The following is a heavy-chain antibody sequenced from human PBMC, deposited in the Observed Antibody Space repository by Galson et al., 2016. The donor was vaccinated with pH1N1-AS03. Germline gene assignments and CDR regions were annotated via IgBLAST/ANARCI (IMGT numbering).Heavy chain of an antibody. CDR3: AQSDYGDYVDYFDY. J-gene: IGHJ4*02. V-gene: IGHV2-5*02. CDR1: GFSFSTSGVG. D-gene: IGHD4-17*01. Sequence: PALVKPTQTLALTCTFSGFSFSTSGVGVGWIRQPPGKALEWLALIYWDDDKRYSPSLKSRLAITKDTSKNQVVLTMTNMDPVDTATYYCAQSDYGDYVDYFDYWGRGTLVTVSS. CDR2: IYWDDDK.